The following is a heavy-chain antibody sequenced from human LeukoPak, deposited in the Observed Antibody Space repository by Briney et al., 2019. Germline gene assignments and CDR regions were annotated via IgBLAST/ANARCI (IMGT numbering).Heavy chain of an antibody. CDR3: AKDGVPYYYDSSGYWGGYYFDY. V-gene: IGHV3-9*01. Sequence: GRSLRLSCAASGFTFDDYAMRWVRQAPGKGLEWVSGISWNSGSIGYADSVKGRFTISRDNAKNSLYLQMNSLRAEDTALYYCAKDGVPYYYDSSGYWGGYYFDYWGQGTLVTVSS. J-gene: IGHJ4*02. D-gene: IGHD3-22*01. CDR1: GFTFDDYA. CDR2: ISWNSGSI.